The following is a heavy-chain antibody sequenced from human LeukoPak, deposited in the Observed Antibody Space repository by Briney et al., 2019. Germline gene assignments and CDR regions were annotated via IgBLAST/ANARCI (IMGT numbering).Heavy chain of an antibody. CDR2: IHHSGTT. V-gene: IGHV4-34*01. CDR1: GGSFSGYY. Sequence: SETLSLTCAVYGGSFSGYYWSWIRQPPGKGLEWIGEIHHSGTTNYNPSLKSRVTISLDTSDNQFSLRLSSVTAADTAVYYCARGRQLQPWGQGTLVTVSS. J-gene: IGHJ5*02. CDR3: ARGRQLQP. D-gene: IGHD4-23*01.